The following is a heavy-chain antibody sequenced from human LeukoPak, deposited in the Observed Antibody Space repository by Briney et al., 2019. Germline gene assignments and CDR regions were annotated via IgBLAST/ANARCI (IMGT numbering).Heavy chain of an antibody. Sequence: ASVKVSCKASGYTFTSYDINRVRQATGQGLEWMGWMNPNSGNTGYAQKFQGRVTMTRNTSISTAYMELSSLRSEDTAVYYCARVRRGIVGATNFDYWGQGTLVTVSS. J-gene: IGHJ4*02. CDR1: GYTFTSYD. V-gene: IGHV1-8*01. CDR2: MNPNSGNT. CDR3: ARVRRGIVGATNFDY. D-gene: IGHD1-26*01.